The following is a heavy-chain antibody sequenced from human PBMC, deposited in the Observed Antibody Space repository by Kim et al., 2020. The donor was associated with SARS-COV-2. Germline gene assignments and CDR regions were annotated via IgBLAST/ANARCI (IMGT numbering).Heavy chain of an antibody. J-gene: IGHJ3*02. CDR1: GGSISSYY. Sequence: SETLSLTCTVSGGSISSYYWSWIRQPPGKGLEWIGYIYYSGSTNYNPSLKSRVTISVDTSKNQFSLKLSSVTAADTAVYYCARSNCSGGSCYSGHAFDIWGQGTMVTVSS. CDR2: IYYSGST. V-gene: IGHV4-59*01. CDR3: ARSNCSGGSCYSGHAFDI. D-gene: IGHD2-15*01.